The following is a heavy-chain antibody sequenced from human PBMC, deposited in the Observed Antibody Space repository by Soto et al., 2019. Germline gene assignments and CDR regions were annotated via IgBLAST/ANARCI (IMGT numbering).Heavy chain of an antibody. CDR1: GGSISSYY. Sequence: SETLSLTCTVSGGSISSYYWSWIRQPPGKGLEWIGYIYYSGSTNYNPSLKSRVTISVDTSKNQFSLKLSSVTAADTAVYYCARDDSYGPVGYWGQGTLVTVSS. CDR3: ARDDSYGPVGY. D-gene: IGHD5-18*01. CDR2: IYYSGST. J-gene: IGHJ4*02. V-gene: IGHV4-59*01.